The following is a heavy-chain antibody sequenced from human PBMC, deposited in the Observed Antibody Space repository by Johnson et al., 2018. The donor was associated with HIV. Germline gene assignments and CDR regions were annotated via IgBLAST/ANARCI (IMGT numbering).Heavy chain of an antibody. Sequence: VQLVESGGGVVQPGRSLRLSCAASGFTFSSYAMHWVRQAPGKGLEWVAVISYDGSNKYYADSVKGRFTISRDNSKNTLYLQMNSLRAEDTAVYYCARVGRPWLPRDAFDIWGQGTMVTVSS. CDR1: GFTFSSYA. J-gene: IGHJ3*02. D-gene: IGHD6-19*01. CDR3: ARVGRPWLPRDAFDI. V-gene: IGHV3-30*14. CDR2: ISYDGSNK.